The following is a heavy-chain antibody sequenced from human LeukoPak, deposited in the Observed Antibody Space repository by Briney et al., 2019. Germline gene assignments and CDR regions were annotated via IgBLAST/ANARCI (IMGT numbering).Heavy chain of an antibody. CDR3: VTTTVTTSYTFDV. CDR1: GFPFSTYV. CDR2: ISFNGNNK. D-gene: IGHD4-17*01. Sequence: GGSLRLSCAASGFPFSTYVMHWVRQAPGKGLEWMAFISFNGNNKQYRDSLRGRFTTSRDNSKNTLFLKMDSLRPEDTAVYYCVTTTVTTSYTFDVWGPGTMVTVSS. J-gene: IGHJ3*01. V-gene: IGHV3-30-3*01.